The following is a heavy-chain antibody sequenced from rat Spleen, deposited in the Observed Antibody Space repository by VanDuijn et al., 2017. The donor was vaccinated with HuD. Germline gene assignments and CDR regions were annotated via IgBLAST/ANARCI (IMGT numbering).Heavy chain of an antibody. CDR2: ISSDGFNT. CDR1: GFTFSAYW. D-gene: IGHD3-7*01. V-gene: IGHV5-58*01. CDR3: TRSGGAWYFDF. Sequence: EVQLVETGGGLVQPGRSLKLSCVASGFTFSAYWMYWVRQAPGKGLEWVSSISSDGFNTYYPDSVKGRFTISRDNAENTLYLQMNSLRSEDTATYYCTRSGGAWYFDFWGPGTMVTVSS. J-gene: IGHJ1*01.